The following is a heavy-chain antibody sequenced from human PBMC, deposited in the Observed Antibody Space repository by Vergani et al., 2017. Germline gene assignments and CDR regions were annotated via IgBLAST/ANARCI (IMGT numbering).Heavy chain of an antibody. D-gene: IGHD6-13*01. V-gene: IGHV3-48*01. CDR1: GFTFSSYS. Sequence: EVQLVESGGVVVQPGGSLRLSCAASGFTFSSYSMNWVRQAPGKGLEWVSYISSSSSTIYYADSVKGRFTISRDNAKNSLYLQMNSLRAEETAVYYCARDFPGSSSWMRPFDYWGQGTLVTVSS. CDR3: ARDFPGSSSWMRPFDY. CDR2: ISSSSSTI. J-gene: IGHJ4*02.